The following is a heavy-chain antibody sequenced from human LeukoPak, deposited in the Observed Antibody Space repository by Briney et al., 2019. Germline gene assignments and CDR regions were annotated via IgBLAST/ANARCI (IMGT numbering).Heavy chain of an antibody. D-gene: IGHD1-26*01. CDR3: ARELPVNDAFDI. CDR1: GYTFTGYY. Sequence: GASVKVSCKASGYTFTGYYMHWVRQAPGQGLEWMGWINPSSGGTNYAQKFQGRVTMTRDTSISTAYMELSRLRSDDTAVYYCARELPVNDAFDIWGQGTMVTVSS. CDR2: INPSSGGT. J-gene: IGHJ3*02. V-gene: IGHV1-2*02.